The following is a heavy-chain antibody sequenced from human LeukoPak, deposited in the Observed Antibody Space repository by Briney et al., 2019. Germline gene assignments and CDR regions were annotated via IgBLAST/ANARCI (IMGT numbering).Heavy chain of an antibody. CDR2: IRSKANSHAT. J-gene: IGHJ3*02. CDR1: GFTFSGSA. V-gene: IGHV3-73*01. D-gene: IGHD3-3*01. Sequence: PGGSPRLSCAASGFTFSGSAMHWVRQASGKGLEWVGRIRSKANSHATAYAASVKGRFTISRDDSKNTAYLQMNSLKTEDTAVYYCTRHPESTYDFWSGYHYTSDHDAFDIWGQGTMVTVSS. CDR3: TRHPESTYDFWSGYHYTSDHDAFDI.